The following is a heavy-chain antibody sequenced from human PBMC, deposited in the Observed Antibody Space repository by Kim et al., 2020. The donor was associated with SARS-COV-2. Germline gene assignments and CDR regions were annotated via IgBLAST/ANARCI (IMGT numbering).Heavy chain of an antibody. Sequence: YYTPSLKSRVTISVDTSKNQFSLKLSSVTAADTAVYYCVRLWFGESNFDYWGQGTLVTVSS. CDR3: VRLWFGESNFDY. D-gene: IGHD3-10*01. J-gene: IGHJ4*02. V-gene: IGHV4-39*07.